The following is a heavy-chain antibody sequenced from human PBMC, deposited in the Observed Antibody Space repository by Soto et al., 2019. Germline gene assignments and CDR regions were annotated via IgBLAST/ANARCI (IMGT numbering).Heavy chain of an antibody. J-gene: IGHJ6*02. D-gene: IGHD2-8*01. V-gene: IGHV1-18*01. CDR1: GYTFTRYG. CDR3: AKNGQPPYYYYGLDV. CDR2: ISGYNGDT. Sequence: QGHLVQSGAEVKKPGTSVKVSCKASGYTFTRYGISWVRQAPGQGLEWMGWISGYNGDTNYAQNLQGRVTMTIDTSTXNAYMELRSLTSDDTAVYYCAKNGQPPYYYYGLDVWGQGTTVTVSS.